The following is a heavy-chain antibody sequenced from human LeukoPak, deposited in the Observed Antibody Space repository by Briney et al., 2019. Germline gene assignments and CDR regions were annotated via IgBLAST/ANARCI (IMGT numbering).Heavy chain of an antibody. D-gene: IGHD3-16*01. CDR1: GFTFSSYG. J-gene: IGHJ4*02. CDR3: ARSTYGSLGGIDY. Sequence: GGSLRLSCAASGFTFSSYGMNWVRQAPGKGLEWLEVIWYDGSNKYYADSVKGRFTIFKDNFKNTMFLKMNSLRVEDTAVYYCARSTYGSLGGIDYWGQGTLVTVSS. CDR2: IWYDGSNK. V-gene: IGHV3-33*01.